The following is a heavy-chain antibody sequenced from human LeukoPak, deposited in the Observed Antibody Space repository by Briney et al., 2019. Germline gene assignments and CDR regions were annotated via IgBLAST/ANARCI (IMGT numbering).Heavy chain of an antibody. Sequence: PGRSLRLSCAASGFTFTSYAMHWVRQAPGQRLEWMGWINAGNGNTKYSQKFQGGVTITRDTSASTAYMELSSLRSEDTAVYYCATTFISYGDYDVWFDPWGQGTLVTVSS. CDR2: INAGNGNT. CDR1: GFTFTSYA. V-gene: IGHV1-3*01. J-gene: IGHJ5*02. CDR3: ATTFISYGDYDVWFDP. D-gene: IGHD4-17*01.